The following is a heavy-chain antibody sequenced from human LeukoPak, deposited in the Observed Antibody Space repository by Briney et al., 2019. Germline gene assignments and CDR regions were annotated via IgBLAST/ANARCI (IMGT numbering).Heavy chain of an antibody. CDR2: ISISGSTI. V-gene: IGHV3-11*01. D-gene: IGHD5-24*01. CDR1: GFTFSDYY. J-gene: IGHJ4*02. CDR3: ARVVRRWLQSRVAYFDY. Sequence: GGSLRLSCAASGFTFSDYYMSWIRQAPGKGLEWVSYISISGSTIYYADSVKGRFTISRDNAKNSLYLQMNSLRAEDTAVYYCARVVRRWLQSRVAYFDYWGQGTLVTVSS.